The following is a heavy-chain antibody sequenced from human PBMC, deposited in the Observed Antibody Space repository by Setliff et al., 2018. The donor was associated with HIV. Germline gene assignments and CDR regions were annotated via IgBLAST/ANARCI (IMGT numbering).Heavy chain of an antibody. CDR2: ISGSGGTT. D-gene: IGHD2-15*01. CDR3: TTLLSGVGTDVFDI. J-gene: IGHJ3*02. V-gene: IGHV3-23*01. CDR1: GFTVSSNY. Sequence: GGSLRLSCAASGFTVSSNYMSWVRQAPGKGLEWVSVISGSGGTTYYADSVKARFTISRDNSKNTVFLQMNSLKVEDTAVYYCTTLLSGVGTDVFDIWGQGTMVTVSS.